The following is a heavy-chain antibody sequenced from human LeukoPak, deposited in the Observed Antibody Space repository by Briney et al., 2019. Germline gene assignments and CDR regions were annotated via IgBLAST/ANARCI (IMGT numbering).Heavy chain of an antibody. D-gene: IGHD4-23*01. CDR2: VWFDGTNK. J-gene: IGHJ4*02. CDR3: AREKGGTSGVDY. Sequence: GGSLRLSCAASGFTFTNYGMHWVRQAPGKGLEWVAVVWFDGTNKYYADSVKGRFTISRDNSKNTVYLHMNSLRAGDSAVYFCAREKGGTSGVDYWGQGALVTVSS. CDR1: GFTFTNYG. V-gene: IGHV3-33*01.